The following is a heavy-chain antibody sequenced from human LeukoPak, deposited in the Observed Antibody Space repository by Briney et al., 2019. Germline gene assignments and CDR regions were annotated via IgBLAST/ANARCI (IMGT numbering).Heavy chain of an antibody. V-gene: IGHV3-48*02. CDR2: ISYIISTK. CDR3: ARWAATVTSSYCFDY. Sequence: GGSLRLSCAASGFTFSTYSMNWVRQAPGKGLEWVSYISYIISTKYYADSVKGRFAISRDNAKNSLYLQMSSLRDEDTAVYYCARWAATVTSSYCFDYWGQGTLVTVSS. D-gene: IGHD4-17*01. CDR1: GFTFSTYS. J-gene: IGHJ4*02.